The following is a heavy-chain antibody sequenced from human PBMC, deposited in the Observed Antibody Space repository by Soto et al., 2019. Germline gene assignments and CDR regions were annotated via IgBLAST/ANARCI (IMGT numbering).Heavy chain of an antibody. D-gene: IGHD2-2*01. CDR2: IIPILGIA. J-gene: IGHJ3*02. CDR3: ARGVYCSSTSCYEGAFDI. CDR1: GGTFSSYT. Sequence: SVKVSCKASGGTFSSYTISWVRQAPGQGLEWMGRIIPILGIANYAQKFQGRVTITADKSTSTAYMELSSLRSEDTAVYYCARGVYCSSTSCYEGAFDIWGQGTMVTVSS. V-gene: IGHV1-69*02.